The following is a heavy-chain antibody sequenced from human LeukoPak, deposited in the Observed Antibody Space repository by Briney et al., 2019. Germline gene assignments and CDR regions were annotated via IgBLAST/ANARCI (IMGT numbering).Heavy chain of an antibody. CDR2: IYTEGST. D-gene: IGHD6-19*01. V-gene: IGHV3-53*01. J-gene: IGHJ4*02. Sequence: GGALRLSCAASGFTDPTNYMTWVRQAPGKGLEWVSIIYTEGSTYYADSVKGRFTIPRDNSKSTLYLQMNSLRAEDTAVYYCGRSTAWYAFDYWGQGTLVTVSS. CDR3: GRSTAWYAFDY. CDR1: GFTDPTNY.